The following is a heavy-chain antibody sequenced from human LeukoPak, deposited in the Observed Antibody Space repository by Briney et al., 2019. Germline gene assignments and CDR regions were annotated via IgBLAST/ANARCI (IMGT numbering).Heavy chain of an antibody. CDR3: ATLVVVPAATYNWFDP. J-gene: IGHJ5*02. D-gene: IGHD2-2*01. CDR1: GGSFSGYY. V-gene: IGHV4-34*01. Sequence: SETLSLTCAVYGGSFSGYYWSWTRQPPGKGLEWIGEINHSGSTNYNPSLKSRVTISVDTSKNQFSLKLSSVTAADTAVYYCATLVVVPAATYNWFDPWGQGTLVTVSS. CDR2: INHSGST.